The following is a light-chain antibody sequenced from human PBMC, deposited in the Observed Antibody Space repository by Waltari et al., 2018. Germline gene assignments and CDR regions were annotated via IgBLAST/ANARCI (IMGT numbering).Light chain of an antibody. CDR1: PSVSSNY. J-gene: IGKJ1*01. Sequence: EIVLTQSPGTLSLSPGSRATLSCRASPSVSSNYLAWYHQKPGQAPRLLIYGISSRATGIPDRFSGSGSGTDFTLTISRLEPEDFALYYCHQYSASPWTFGQGTRVDIK. CDR3: HQYSASPWT. CDR2: GIS. V-gene: IGKV3-20*01.